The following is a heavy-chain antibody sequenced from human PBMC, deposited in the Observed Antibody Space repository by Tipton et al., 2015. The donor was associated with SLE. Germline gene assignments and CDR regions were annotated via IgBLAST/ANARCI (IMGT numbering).Heavy chain of an antibody. CDR1: GYTFTGFY. CDR2: INPNSGGT. V-gene: IGHV1-2*02. CDR3: AAGYSSSWYVGY. Sequence: QLVQSGPEVKKPGASVKVSCKASGYTFTGFYMHWVRQAPGQGLEWMGWINPNSGGTNFAQKFQVRVTMTRDTSISTAYMELGRLRSDDTAVYYCAAGYSSSWYVGYWGQGTLVTVSS. J-gene: IGHJ4*02. D-gene: IGHD6-13*01.